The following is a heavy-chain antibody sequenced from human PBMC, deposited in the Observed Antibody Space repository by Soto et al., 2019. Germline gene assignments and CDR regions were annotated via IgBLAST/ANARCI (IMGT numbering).Heavy chain of an antibody. CDR3: ARDVRLELFFLLDP. CDR2: IHADNCNT. J-gene: IGHJ5*02. V-gene: IGHV1-18*01. Sequence: ASEKVSCKASGYTFTSYGISWVRQPPGQRLEWMGWIHADNCNTKYSQKFQGRVTITTDTSASKAYMELSSVRSEDTVVYYCARDVRLELFFLLDPWGQGTLVTVSS. D-gene: IGHD1-7*01. CDR1: GYTFTSYG.